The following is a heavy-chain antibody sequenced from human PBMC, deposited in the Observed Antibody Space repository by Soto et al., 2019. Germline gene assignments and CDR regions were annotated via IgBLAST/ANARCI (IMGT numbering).Heavy chain of an antibody. D-gene: IGHD2-15*01. Sequence: PXETLSLTCAFSVVSIISGGYSCSWIRQPPWKGLEWIGYIYSGTTHYNPSLESRVTIAMDRSKNQVSLSLKSVTAADTAVYYYAREDSGAFFDFWGQATLVTVSS. J-gene: IGHJ4*02. CDR3: AREDSGAFFDF. CDR2: IYSGTT. V-gene: IGHV4-30-2*01. CDR1: VVSIISGGYS.